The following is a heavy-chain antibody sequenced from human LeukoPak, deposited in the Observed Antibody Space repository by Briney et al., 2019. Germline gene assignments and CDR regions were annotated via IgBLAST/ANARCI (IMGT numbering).Heavy chain of an antibody. CDR3: ARGGLRYPYYFDY. Sequence: SETLSLTCTVSGGSISSYYWSWIRQPPGKGLEWIGYIYYSGSTNYNPSLKSRVTISVDTSKNQFSLKLSSVTAADTAVYSCARGGLRYPYYFDYWGQGTLVTVSS. CDR2: IYYSGST. V-gene: IGHV4-59*01. D-gene: IGHD3-9*01. CDR1: GGSISSYY. J-gene: IGHJ4*02.